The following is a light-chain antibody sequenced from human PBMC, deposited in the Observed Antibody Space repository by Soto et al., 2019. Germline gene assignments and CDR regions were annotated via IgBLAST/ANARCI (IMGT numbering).Light chain of an antibody. CDR3: QSYDSSNWV. CDR2: EDN. J-gene: IGLJ1*01. V-gene: IGLV6-57*02. CDR1: SGSIASNY. Sequence: NFMLTQPHSVSESPGKTVTISCTGSSGSIASNYVQWYQQRPGSAPTTVIYEDNQRPSGVPDRLSDSIDSSSNSASLTVSGLETEDEADYYCQSYDSSNWVFGTGTKLTVL.